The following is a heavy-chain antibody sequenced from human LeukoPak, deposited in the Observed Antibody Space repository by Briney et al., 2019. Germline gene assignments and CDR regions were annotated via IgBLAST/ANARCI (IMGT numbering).Heavy chain of an antibody. CDR2: IIPTFGTA. J-gene: IGHJ4*02. Sequence: SVRVSCKASGGTFSSYAISWVRQAPGQGLEWMGGIIPTFGTANYAQKFQGRVTITADESTSTAYMELSSLRSEDTAVYYCARDPRTMVRGVPAALRYWGQGTLVTVSS. CDR3: ARDPRTMVRGVPAALRY. V-gene: IGHV1-69*13. D-gene: IGHD3-10*01. CDR1: GGTFSSYA.